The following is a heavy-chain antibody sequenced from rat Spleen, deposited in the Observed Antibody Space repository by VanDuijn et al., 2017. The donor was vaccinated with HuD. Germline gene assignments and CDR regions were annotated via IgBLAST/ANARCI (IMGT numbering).Heavy chain of an antibody. Sequence: EVQLVESGGGLVQPGRSLKLSCAASGFTFSDYYMAWVRQAPTKGLEWVATISYDGSSTYYRDSVKGRFTISRDNAKSTLYLQMDSLRSEDTATYYCARPPYNNYFDYWGQGVMVTVSS. D-gene: IGHD1-10*01. CDR3: ARPPYNNYFDY. V-gene: IGHV5-7*01. J-gene: IGHJ2*01. CDR1: GFTFSDYY. CDR2: ISYDGSST.